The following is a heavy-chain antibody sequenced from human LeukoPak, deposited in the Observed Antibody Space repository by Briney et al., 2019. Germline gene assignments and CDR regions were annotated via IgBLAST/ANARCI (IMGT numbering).Heavy chain of an antibody. J-gene: IGHJ6*02. CDR1: GFTLSTYS. CDR3: ARGGVGLVIIPGWEYDYYGLDV. CDR2: ISSSTSYM. V-gene: IGHV3-21*01. D-gene: IGHD3/OR15-3a*01. Sequence: PGGSLRLSCAASGFTLSTYSMNWVRQAPGKGLEWVSSISSSTSYMYYADSVKGRFTISRDNAKNSLYLQMNSLRAEYTAVYYCARGGVGLVIIPGWEYDYYGLDVWGQGTTVTVSS.